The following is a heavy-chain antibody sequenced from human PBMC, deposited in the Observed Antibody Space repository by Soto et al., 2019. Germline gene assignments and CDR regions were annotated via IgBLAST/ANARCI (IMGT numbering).Heavy chain of an antibody. Sequence: QVQLVESGGGLVKPGGSLRLSCAASGFTFSDYYMSWIRQAPGKGLEWVSYISSSDSIYYADSVKGRFTISRDNAKNSLYLQMNSLRAEDTAVYYCARDLGYYDSSGDFDDWGQGTLVTVSS. D-gene: IGHD3-22*01. V-gene: IGHV3-11*01. CDR1: GFTFSDYY. CDR3: ARDLGYYDSSGDFDD. J-gene: IGHJ4*02. CDR2: ISSSDSI.